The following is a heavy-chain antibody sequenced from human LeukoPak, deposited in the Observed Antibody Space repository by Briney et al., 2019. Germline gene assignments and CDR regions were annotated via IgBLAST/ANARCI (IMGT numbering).Heavy chain of an antibody. Sequence: ASVKVSCKASGYTFSNYAMNWVRQARGQGLEWMGWVHTKSGIPTYAQGFTGRFVFSLDTAISTAYLEIKSRKAEDTAVYYCARDRYGGNSLAYWGQGTLVTVSS. CDR2: VHTKSGIP. J-gene: IGHJ4*02. D-gene: IGHD4-23*01. CDR3: ARDRYGGNSLAY. CDR1: GYTFSNYA. V-gene: IGHV7-4-1*02.